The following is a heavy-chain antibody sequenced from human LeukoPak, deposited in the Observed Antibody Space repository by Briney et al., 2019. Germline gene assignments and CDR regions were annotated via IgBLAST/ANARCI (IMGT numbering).Heavy chain of an antibody. CDR1: GGSISNNY. V-gene: IGHV4-59*01. CDR2: ISYSGST. Sequence: SETLSLTCAVSGGSISNNYWSWIRQPPRKGLEWIGYISYSGSTNYNPSLKSRVTMSVDTSKNQFSLKLRSVTAADTAVYHCARGGWQHIMYWGQGTLVTVSS. J-gene: IGHJ4*02. CDR3: ARGGWQHIMY. D-gene: IGHD1-14*01.